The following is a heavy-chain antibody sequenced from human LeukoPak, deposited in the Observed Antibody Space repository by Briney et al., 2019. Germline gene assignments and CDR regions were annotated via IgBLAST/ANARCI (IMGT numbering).Heavy chain of an antibody. D-gene: IGHD3-9*01. J-gene: IGHJ4*02. CDR1: GFTFSSYS. CDR2: ISSSSSYI. CDR3: ARDGDFGYFDWLLPIHGVFDY. Sequence: PGGSLRLSCAASGFTFSSYSMNWVRQAPGKGLEWVSSISSSSSYIYYADSVKGRFTISRDNAKNSLYLQMNSLRAEDTAVYYCARDGDFGYFDWLLPIHGVFDYWGQGTLVTVSS. V-gene: IGHV3-21*01.